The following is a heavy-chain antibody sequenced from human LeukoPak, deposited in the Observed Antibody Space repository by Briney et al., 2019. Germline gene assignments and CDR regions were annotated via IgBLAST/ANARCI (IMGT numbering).Heavy chain of an antibody. V-gene: IGHV3-33*06. D-gene: IGHD6-13*01. CDR3: AKDRSSSWSFDY. Sequence: GRSLRLSCAASGFTFSSYGMHWVRQAPGKGLERVAVIWYDGSNRYYADSVKGRFTISRDISKNTLYLQMNSLRAEDTAVYYCAKDRSSSWSFDYWGQGTLVTVSS. CDR1: GFTFSSYG. J-gene: IGHJ4*02. CDR2: IWYDGSNR.